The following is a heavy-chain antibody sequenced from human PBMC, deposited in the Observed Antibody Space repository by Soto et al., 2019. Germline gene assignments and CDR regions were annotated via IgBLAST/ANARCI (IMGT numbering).Heavy chain of an antibody. V-gene: IGHV3-53*01. Sequence: PWGSLRLSCAASGFTVSSNYMSWVRQAPGKGLEWVSVIFSGGRTYYADSVRGRFTISRDNSKNTLFLQMNSLRAEDTAVYYCARDHAIAAAGPTENGMDVWGQGTTVTVS. D-gene: IGHD6-13*01. CDR3: ARDHAIAAAGPTENGMDV. CDR2: IFSGGRT. CDR1: GFTVSSNY. J-gene: IGHJ6*02.